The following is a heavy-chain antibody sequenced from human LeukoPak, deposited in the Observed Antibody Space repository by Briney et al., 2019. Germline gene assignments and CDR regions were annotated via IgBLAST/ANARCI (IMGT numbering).Heavy chain of an antibody. CDR2: IYYSGST. J-gene: IGHJ6*03. Sequence: TSETLSLTCTLSGGSISSYYWSWIRQPPGKGLQWIGYIYYSGSTNYNPSLKSRVTISVDTSKNQFSLKLSSVTTEDTAVYYCARGVRIAAAGRNYYYYIDVWGKGTTVTFSS. CDR1: GGSISSYY. V-gene: IGHV4-59*01. CDR3: ARGVRIAAAGRNYYYYIDV. D-gene: IGHD6-13*01.